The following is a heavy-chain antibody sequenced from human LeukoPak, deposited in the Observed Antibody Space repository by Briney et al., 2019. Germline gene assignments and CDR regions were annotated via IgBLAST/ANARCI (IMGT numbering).Heavy chain of an antibody. CDR1: GGSISSGGYS. CDR3: ARELQGFWFDP. CDR2: TYHSGST. V-gene: IGHV4-30-2*01. J-gene: IGHJ5*02. Sequence: PSQTLSLNCAASGGSISSGGYSWSWIRQPPGKGLEWIGYTYHSGSTYYNPSLKSRVTISVDRSKNQFSLKLSSVTAADTAVYYCARELQGFWFDPWGQGTLVTVSS.